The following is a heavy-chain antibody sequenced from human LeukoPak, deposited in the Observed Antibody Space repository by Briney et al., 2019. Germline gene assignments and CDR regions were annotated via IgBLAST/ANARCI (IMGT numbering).Heavy chain of an antibody. CDR2: IYSGGST. V-gene: IGHV3-66*01. D-gene: IGHD6-13*01. Sequence: GGSLRLSCAASGFTVSSNYMSWVRQAPGKGLEWVSVIYSGGSTYYADSVKGRFTISRDNSKNTLYLQMNSLRAEDTAVYYCARESVPLSSTSKYSSSWYAAKDYWGQGTLVTVSS. CDR3: ARESVPLSSTSKYSSSWYAAKDY. CDR1: GFTVSSNY. J-gene: IGHJ4*02.